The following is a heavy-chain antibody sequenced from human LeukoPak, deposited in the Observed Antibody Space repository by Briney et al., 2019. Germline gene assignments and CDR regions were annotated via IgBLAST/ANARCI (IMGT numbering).Heavy chain of an antibody. J-gene: IGHJ3*02. CDR2: INSDGSST. D-gene: IGHD6-19*01. CDR3: AKDTLYSSGWPHLPIGAFDI. Sequence: GGSLRLSCAASGFTFSSYWMHWVRQAPGKGLVWVSRINSDGSSTSYADSVKGRFTISRDNSKNTLYLQMNSLRAEDTAVYYCAKDTLYSSGWPHLPIGAFDIWGQGTMVTVSS. CDR1: GFTFSSYW. V-gene: IGHV3-74*01.